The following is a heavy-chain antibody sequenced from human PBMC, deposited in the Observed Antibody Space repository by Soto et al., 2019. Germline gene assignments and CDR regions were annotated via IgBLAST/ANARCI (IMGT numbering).Heavy chain of an antibody. D-gene: IGHD4-17*01. CDR3: AHAGDYDLLTFDH. CDR1: GFSLTTSDMG. V-gene: IGHV2-5*02. CDR2: IYWDDDK. Sequence: QITLKESGPTLVRPAQTLTLTCAFSGFSLTTSDMGVAWIRQPPGKALEWLALIYWDDDKRYSPSLKDRLAISKDTSRNQVVLTITNMDPGDTATYFCAHAGDYDLLTFDHWGPGTLVTVSS. J-gene: IGHJ4*02.